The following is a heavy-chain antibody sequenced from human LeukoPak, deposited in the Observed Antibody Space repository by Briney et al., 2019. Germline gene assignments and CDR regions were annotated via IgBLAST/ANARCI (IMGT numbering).Heavy chain of an antibody. CDR1: GFTVSSNY. J-gene: IGHJ6*03. V-gene: IGHV3-23*01. CDR3: AKNGDRGAYCTGGTCYPYFYYYMDV. D-gene: IGHD2-15*01. Sequence: GGSLRLSCAASGFTVSSNYTSWVRQAPGKGLEWVSSISSTGGTTYYADSVKGRFTISRDNSKNTLYLQMNSLRAEDTAIYYCAKNGDRGAYCTGGTCYPYFYYYMDVWGKGTTVTI. CDR2: ISSTGGTT.